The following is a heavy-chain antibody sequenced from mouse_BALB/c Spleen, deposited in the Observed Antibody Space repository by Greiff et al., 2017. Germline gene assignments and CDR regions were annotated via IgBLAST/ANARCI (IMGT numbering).Heavy chain of an antibody. CDR2: IYPGDGDT. Sequence: VQLVESGAELARPGASVKLSCKASGYTFTSYWMQWVKQRPGQGLEWIGAIYPGDGDTRYTQKFKGKATLTADKSSSTAYMQLSSLASEDSAVYYCARSIGPPDYWGQGTTLTVSS. CDR3: ARSIGPPDY. J-gene: IGHJ2*01. V-gene: IGHV1-87*01. CDR1: GYTFTSYW. D-gene: IGHD2-3*01.